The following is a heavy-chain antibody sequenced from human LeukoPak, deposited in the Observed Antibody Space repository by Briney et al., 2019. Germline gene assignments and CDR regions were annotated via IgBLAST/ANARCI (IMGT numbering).Heavy chain of an antibody. J-gene: IGHJ3*02. D-gene: IGHD3-9*01. CDR2: IYSGGST. CDR3: ARGKTSDDIIEDAFDI. Sequence: GGSLRLSCTVSGFTFGDYAMSWVRQALGEGLEWVSVIYSGGSTYYADSVQGRFAISRDNSKNTVYLQMNSLRAEDTALYYCARGKTSDDIIEDAFDIWGQGTMVAVSS. CDR1: GFTFGDYA. V-gene: IGHV3-23*03.